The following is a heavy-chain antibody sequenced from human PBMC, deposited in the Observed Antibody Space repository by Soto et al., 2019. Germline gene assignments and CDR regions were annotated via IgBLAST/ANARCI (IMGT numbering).Heavy chain of an antibody. V-gene: IGHV4-31*03. J-gene: IGHJ4*02. CDR3: ARIVYGDYVVLDY. CDR1: GGSISIGGDY. CDR2: IYYSGST. Sequence: TLSLTCTVSGGSISIGGDYWSWIRQHPGKGLEWIGYIYYSGSTYYNPSLKSRVTISVDTSKNQFSLKLSSVTAADTAVYYCARIVYGDYVVLDYWGQGTLVTVSS. D-gene: IGHD4-17*01.